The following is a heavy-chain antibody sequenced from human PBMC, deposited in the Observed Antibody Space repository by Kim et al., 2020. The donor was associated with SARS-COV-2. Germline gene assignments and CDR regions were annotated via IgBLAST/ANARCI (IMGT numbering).Heavy chain of an antibody. V-gene: IGHV3-20*04. Sequence: GGSLRLSCAASGFTFDDYGMSWVRQAPGKGLEWVSGINWNGGSTGYADSVKGRFTISRDNAKNSLYLQMNSLRAEDTAVYYCARGGARKLLWFGELLESLKRDDFYYYGMDVWGQGTTVPVSS. CDR3: ARGGARKLLWFGELLESLKRDDFYYYGMDV. J-gene: IGHJ6*02. CDR2: INWNGGST. CDR1: GFTFDDYG. D-gene: IGHD3-10*01.